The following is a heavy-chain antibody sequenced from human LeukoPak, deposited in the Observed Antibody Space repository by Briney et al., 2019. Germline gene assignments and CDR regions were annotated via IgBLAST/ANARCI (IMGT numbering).Heavy chain of an antibody. CDR3: ARDLYCSSTSCSDY. CDR2: IYSGGST. CDR1: GFTFSSNY. V-gene: IGHV3-53*01. J-gene: IGHJ4*02. Sequence: GGSLRLSCAASGFTFSSNYISWVRQAPGKGLEWVSVIYSGGSTYYADSVKGRFTISRDNSKNTLYLQMNSLRAEDTAVYYCARDLYCSSTSCSDYWGQGTLVTVSS. D-gene: IGHD2-2*01.